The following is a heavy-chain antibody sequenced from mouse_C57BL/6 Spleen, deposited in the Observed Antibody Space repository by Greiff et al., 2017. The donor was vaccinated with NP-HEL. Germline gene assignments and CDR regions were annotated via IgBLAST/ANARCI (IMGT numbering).Heavy chain of an antibody. CDR3: ARWIYYYFDY. J-gene: IGHJ2*01. CDR2: IDPSDSYT. V-gene: IGHV1-50*01. Sequence: VQLQQPGAELVKPGASVKLSCKASGYTFTSYWMQWVKQRPGQGLEWIGEIDPSDSYTNYNQKFKGKATLTVDTSSSTAYMQLSSLTSEDSAVDYCARWIYYYFDYWGQGTTLTVSS. D-gene: IGHD1-1*01. CDR1: GYTFTSYW.